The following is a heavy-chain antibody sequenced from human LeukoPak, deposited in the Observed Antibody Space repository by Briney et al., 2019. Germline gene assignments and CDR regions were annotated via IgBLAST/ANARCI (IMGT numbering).Heavy chain of an antibody. D-gene: IGHD6-13*01. CDR3: AQRYSSSWNIDC. CDR1: GFTFSSYG. V-gene: IGHV3-30*18. CDR2: ISYDGSNK. J-gene: IGHJ4*02. Sequence: PGRSLRLSCAASGFTFSSYGMHWVRQAPGKGLEWVAVISYDGSNKYYADSVKGRFTISRDNSKNTLYLQMNSLRAEDTAVYYCAQRYSSSWNIDCWGQGTLVTVSS.